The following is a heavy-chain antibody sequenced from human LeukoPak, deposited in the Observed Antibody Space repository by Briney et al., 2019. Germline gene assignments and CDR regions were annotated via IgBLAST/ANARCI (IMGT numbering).Heavy chain of an antibody. D-gene: IGHD6-13*01. Sequence: SGTLSLTCTVSGGSISSYYWSWIRQPPGKGLEWIGYIYYSGSTNYNPSLKSRVTISVDTSKNQFSLKLSSVTAADTAVYYCARITGSSWYFDYWGQGTLVTVSS. CDR1: GGSISSYY. V-gene: IGHV4-59*01. CDR3: ARITGSSWYFDY. CDR2: IYYSGST. J-gene: IGHJ4*02.